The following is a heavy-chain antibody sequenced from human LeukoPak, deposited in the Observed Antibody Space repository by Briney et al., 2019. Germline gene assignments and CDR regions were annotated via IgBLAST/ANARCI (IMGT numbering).Heavy chain of an antibody. V-gene: IGHV3-21*01. Sequence: PGGSLRLSCAASGFTFSRHTMNWVRQAPGKGLEWLSSISSSSTYIYYADSVKGRFTISRDNSKNTLYLQMNSLRAEDTAVYYCAKDRIVGATFPDYWGQGTLVTVSS. CDR3: AKDRIVGATFPDY. CDR1: GFTFSRHT. J-gene: IGHJ4*02. CDR2: ISSSSTYI. D-gene: IGHD1-26*01.